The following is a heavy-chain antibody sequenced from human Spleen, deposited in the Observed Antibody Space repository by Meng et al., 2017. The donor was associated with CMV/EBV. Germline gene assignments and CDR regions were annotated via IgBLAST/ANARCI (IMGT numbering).Heavy chain of an antibody. V-gene: IGHV4-39*07. CDR3: ARDRGRFLEWLLPRYYYYGMDV. J-gene: IGHJ6*02. CDR2: IYYSGNT. Sequence: GSLRLSCTVSGGSISSSTYYWGWIRQPPGRGLEWIANIYYSGNTFYNPSLKSRVSISVDTSKNQFSLKLSSVTAADTAVYYCARDRGRFLEWLLPRYYYYGMDVWGQGTTVTVSS. CDR1: GGSISSSTYY. D-gene: IGHD3-3*01.